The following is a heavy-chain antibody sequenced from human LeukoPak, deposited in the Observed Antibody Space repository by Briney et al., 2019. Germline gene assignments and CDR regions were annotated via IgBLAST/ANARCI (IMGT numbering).Heavy chain of an antibody. CDR1: GFTFSSYA. CDR3: AKTAMVRGVILPLGY. Sequence: TGGSLRLSCAASGFTFSSYAMSWVRQAPGKGLEWVSAISGSGGSTYYADSVKGRFTISRDNSKNTLYLQMNSLRAEDTAVYYCAKTAMVRGVILPLGYWGQGTLVTVSS. J-gene: IGHJ4*02. V-gene: IGHV3-23*01. D-gene: IGHD3-10*01. CDR2: ISGSGGST.